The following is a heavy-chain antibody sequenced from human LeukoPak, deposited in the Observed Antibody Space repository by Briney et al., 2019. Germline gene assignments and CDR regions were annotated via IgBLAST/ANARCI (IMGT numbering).Heavy chain of an antibody. CDR1: GGSFSGYY. V-gene: IGHV4-34*01. J-gene: IGHJ6*03. Sequence: WETLSLTCAVYGGSFSGYYLSWIRQPPGKGLEWIWEINHSGSTNYNASLKSRVTISVDTSKNQFSLKLSSVTAADTAVYYCARERIAARPRSYYMDVWGKGTTVTVSS. CDR2: INHSGST. CDR3: ARERIAARPRSYYMDV. D-gene: IGHD6-6*01.